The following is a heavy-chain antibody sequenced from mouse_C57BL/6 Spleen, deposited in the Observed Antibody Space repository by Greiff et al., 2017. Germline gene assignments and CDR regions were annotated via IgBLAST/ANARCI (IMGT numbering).Heavy chain of an antibody. D-gene: IGHD3-3*01. Sequence: QVQLQQPGAELVMPGASVKLSCKASGYTFTSYWMHWVKQRPGQGLEWIGEIDPDNGYTNYNQKFKGKAKLTVDKSSSTAYMQLSSLTSEDSAVYYCASWGPYYALGYWGQGTSVTVSS. CDR3: ASWGPYYALGY. CDR2: IDPDNGYT. CDR1: GYTFTSYW. J-gene: IGHJ4*01. V-gene: IGHV1-69*01.